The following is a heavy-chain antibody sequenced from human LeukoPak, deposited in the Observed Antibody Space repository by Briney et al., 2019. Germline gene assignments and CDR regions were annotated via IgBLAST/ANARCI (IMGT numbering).Heavy chain of an antibody. V-gene: IGHV3-74*01. D-gene: IGHD6-13*01. J-gene: IGHJ4*02. CDR3: ARDGGRDSTYWYYY. CDR2: INSDGSST. CDR1: GFTFNSYW. Sequence: GGSLRLSCAASGFTFNSYWMHWVRQAPGKGLVWVSRINSDGSSTTYADSVKGRFTISRDNAKNTLYLQMNSLRDEDTAVYYCARDGGRDSTYWYYYWGQGTLVTVSS.